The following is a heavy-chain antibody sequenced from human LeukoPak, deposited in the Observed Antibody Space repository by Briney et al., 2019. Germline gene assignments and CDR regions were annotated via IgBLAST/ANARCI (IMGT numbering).Heavy chain of an antibody. V-gene: IGHV3-30-3*01. Sequence: GGSLRLSCAAAGFTFSSYAMHWVRQAPGKGLEWVAVISYDGSNKYYADSVKGRFTISRDNSKNTTYLKMNRLRAEDTAVYYCAKDPPGLFDYWGQGTLVTVS. J-gene: IGHJ4*02. CDR2: ISYDGSNK. CDR3: AKDPPGLFDY. CDR1: GFTFSSYA.